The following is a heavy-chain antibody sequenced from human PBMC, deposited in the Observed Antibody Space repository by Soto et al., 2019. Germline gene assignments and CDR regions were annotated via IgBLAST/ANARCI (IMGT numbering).Heavy chain of an antibody. CDR1: GGSFSSYA. D-gene: IGHD2-15*01. V-gene: IGHV1-69*01. CDR2: VIPVFGSA. CDR3: AGASSRVSSVVAAY. Sequence: QVHLVQSGAEVKKPGSSVKVSCKASGGSFSSYAISWVRQAPGQGLEWMGGVIPVFGSANYAQKFQGRITITADESTSTAYMELSSLRSEDTAVYYCAGASSRVSSVVAAYWGQGTLVTVSS. J-gene: IGHJ4*02.